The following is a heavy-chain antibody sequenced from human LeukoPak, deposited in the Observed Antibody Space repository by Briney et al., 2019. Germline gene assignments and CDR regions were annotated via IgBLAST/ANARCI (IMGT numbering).Heavy chain of an antibody. V-gene: IGHV4-59*01. J-gene: IGHJ6*02. CDR3: ARAPVETYYYYYYGMDV. CDR1: GGSISSYY. Sequence: SSETLSLTCTVSGGSISSYYWSWIRQPPGKGLEWIGYIYYSGSTNYNPSLKSRVTISVDTSKNQFSLKLSSVTAADTAVYYCARAPVETYYYYYYGMDVWGQGATVTVSS. CDR2: IYYSGST.